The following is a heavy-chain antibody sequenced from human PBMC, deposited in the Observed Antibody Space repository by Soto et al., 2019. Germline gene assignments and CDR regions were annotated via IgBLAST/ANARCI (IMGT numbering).Heavy chain of an antibody. Sequence: QVQLVQSGAEVKKPGSSVKVSCKASGGTFSSYAISWVRQAPGQGLEWMGGIIPISGTANYAQKFQGRVTIAAAESTSTAYMELRSLRSEDTAVYYCARSQGSRTSLEIYYYYYSGMDVWGQGTTVTVSS. CDR2: IIPISGTA. V-gene: IGHV1-69*01. CDR1: GGTFSSYA. CDR3: ARSQGSRTSLEIYYYYYSGMDV. J-gene: IGHJ6*02. D-gene: IGHD2-2*01.